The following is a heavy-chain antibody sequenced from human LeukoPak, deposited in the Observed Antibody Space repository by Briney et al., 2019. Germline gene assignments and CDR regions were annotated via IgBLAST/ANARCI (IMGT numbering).Heavy chain of an antibody. D-gene: IGHD6-19*01. J-gene: IGHJ3*02. Sequence: SETLSPTCTVSGGSISSYYWSWIRQPPGKGLEWIGYIYYSGSTNYNPSLKSRVTISVDTSKNQFSLKLSSVTAADTAVYYCARRESGGWSSPNDVFDIWGKGTMVPVFS. CDR3: ARRESGGWSSPNDVFDI. CDR2: IYYSGST. V-gene: IGHV4-59*01. CDR1: GGSISSYY.